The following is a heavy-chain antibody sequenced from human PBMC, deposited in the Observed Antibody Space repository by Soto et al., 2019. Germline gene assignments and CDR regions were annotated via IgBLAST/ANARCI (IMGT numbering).Heavy chain of an antibody. CDR3: TRGVFLYSGWFGP. Sequence: EVQLVESGGGLVQPGGSLRLSCAASGFTFRNSWMHWVRQAPGNGLEWVGNINQDGSEQYFLDSVKGRFTISRDNAKNSLLLQMNSLRAEDTAIYYCTRGVFLYSGWFGPWGQVALVTVSS. CDR2: INQDGSEQ. V-gene: IGHV3-7*03. J-gene: IGHJ5*02. CDR1: GFTFRNSW. D-gene: IGHD4-4*01.